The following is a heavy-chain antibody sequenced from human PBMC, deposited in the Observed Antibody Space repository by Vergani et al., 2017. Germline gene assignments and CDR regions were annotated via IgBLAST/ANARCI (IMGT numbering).Heavy chain of an antibody. Sequence: QLQLQESGPGLVKPSETLSLTCTVSGGSISSSSYYWGWIRQPPGKGLEWIGSIYYSGSTYYNPSLKSRVTISVDTSKNQFSLKLSSVTAADTAVYYCAKVGYGSGSLGYWGQGTLVTVSS. V-gene: IGHV4-39*01. D-gene: IGHD3-10*01. J-gene: IGHJ4*02. CDR2: IYYSGST. CDR1: GGSISSSSYY. CDR3: AKVGYGSGSLGY.